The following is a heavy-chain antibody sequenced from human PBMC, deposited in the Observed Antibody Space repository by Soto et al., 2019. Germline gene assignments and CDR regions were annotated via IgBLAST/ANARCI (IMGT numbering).Heavy chain of an antibody. Sequence: RGALRLSCSASGFPFSSYSMNWGRQAPGKGLEWVSSISSSSSYIYYADSVKGRFTISRDNAKNSLYLQMNSLRAEDTAVYYCARDRSRWYWFDTWGQGTLVTISS. J-gene: IGHJ5*02. CDR3: ARDRSRWYWFDT. V-gene: IGHV3-21*01. D-gene: IGHD6-13*01. CDR1: GFPFSSYS. CDR2: ISSSSSYI.